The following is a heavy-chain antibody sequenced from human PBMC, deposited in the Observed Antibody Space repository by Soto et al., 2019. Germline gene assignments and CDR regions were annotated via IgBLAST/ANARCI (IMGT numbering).Heavy chain of an antibody. D-gene: IGHD2-15*01. CDR1: GGTFSSYT. J-gene: IGHJ4*02. V-gene: IGHV1-69*16. CDR3: ARPRYCSGGRCYNNLDY. Sequence: QVQLVQSGAEVKKPGSSVKVSCKASGGTFSSYTITWVRQAPGQGLEWMGGIVPILHTTNYAPTFQGRVTITADESTSTSYMELSNLRYGDTAVYYCARPRYCSGGRCYNNLDYWGQGTLVSVAS. CDR2: IVPILHTT.